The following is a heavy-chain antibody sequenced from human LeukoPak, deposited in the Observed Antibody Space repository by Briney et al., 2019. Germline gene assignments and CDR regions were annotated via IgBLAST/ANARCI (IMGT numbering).Heavy chain of an antibody. D-gene: IGHD3-9*01. Sequence: ASVKVSCKASGYTFTGYYMHWVRQAPGQGLEWMGWINPNSGGTNYAQKFQGRVTMTRDTSISTAYMELSRLRSDDTAVYYCARAYYDILTGSENFDYWGQGTLVTVSS. CDR1: GYTFTGYY. CDR3: ARAYYDILTGSENFDY. V-gene: IGHV1-2*02. CDR2: INPNSGGT. J-gene: IGHJ4*02.